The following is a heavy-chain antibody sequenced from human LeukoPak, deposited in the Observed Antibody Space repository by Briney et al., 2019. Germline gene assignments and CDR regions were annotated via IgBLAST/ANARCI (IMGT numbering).Heavy chain of an antibody. CDR2: MSFDESNK. CDR3: AKDFNVLQWLDPHFDS. CDR1: GFTFSSYS. Sequence: PGGSLRLSCAASGFTFSSYSMNWVRQAPGKGLEWVAVMSFDESNKYYADSVRGRFTISRDNSKNTLYLQMSGLRPEDTAVYYCAKDFNVLQWLDPHFDSWGQGTLVTVSS. D-gene: IGHD6-19*01. J-gene: IGHJ4*02. V-gene: IGHV3-30*18.